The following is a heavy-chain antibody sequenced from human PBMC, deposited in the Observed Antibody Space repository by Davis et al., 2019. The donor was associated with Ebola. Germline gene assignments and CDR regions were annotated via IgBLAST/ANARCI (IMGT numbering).Heavy chain of an antibody. Sequence: AASVKVSCKASGYTFNSYDINWVRQATGQGLEWMGWMNPNSGNTGYAQKFQGRITMSRNTSIGTAYMELSSLRSEDTAVYYCARERGIVQTCGMDVWGQGTTVTVSS. J-gene: IGHJ6*02. CDR1: GYTFNSYD. CDR3: ARERGIVQTCGMDV. CDR2: MNPNSGNT. V-gene: IGHV1-8*01. D-gene: IGHD2-8*01.